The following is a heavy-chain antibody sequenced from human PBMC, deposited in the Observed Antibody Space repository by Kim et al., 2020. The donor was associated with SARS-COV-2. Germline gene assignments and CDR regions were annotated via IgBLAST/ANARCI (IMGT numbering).Heavy chain of an antibody. Sequence: GGSLRLSCAASGFTFSSYGMHWVRQAPGKGLEWVAVISYDGINKYYADSVKGRFTISRDNSKNTLYLQMNSLRAEDTAVYYCAKDMYSSSWYFDYWGQGTLVTVSS. V-gene: IGHV3-30*18. CDR3: AKDMYSSSWYFDY. CDR1: GFTFSSYG. D-gene: IGHD6-13*01. CDR2: ISYDGINK. J-gene: IGHJ4*02.